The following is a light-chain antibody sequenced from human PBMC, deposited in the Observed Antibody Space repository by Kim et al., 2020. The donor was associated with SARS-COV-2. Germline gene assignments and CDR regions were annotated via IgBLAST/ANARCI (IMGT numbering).Light chain of an antibody. V-gene: IGKV1-9*01. CDR2: AAS. CDR3: QQLHNYPLT. Sequence: ASVGDRVTVTCRASQGVGSYLAWYQQKPGKAPQLLIYAASILQSGVPSRFSGRGSGTDFTLTISSLQPEDFATYYCQQLHNYPLTFGGGTKVDIK. J-gene: IGKJ4*01. CDR1: QGVGSY.